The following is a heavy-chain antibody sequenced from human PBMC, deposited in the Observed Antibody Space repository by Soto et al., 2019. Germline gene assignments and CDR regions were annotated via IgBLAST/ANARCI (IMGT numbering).Heavy chain of an antibody. CDR2: IYYGGST. CDR3: ARVVRDIVVVPAAEPLYYYYYGMDV. D-gene: IGHD2-2*01. J-gene: IGHJ6*02. CDR1: GGSISSYY. Sequence: PSETLSLTCTVSGGSISSYYWSWIRQPPGKGLEWIGYIYYGGSTNYSPSLKSRVTISVDTSKNQFSLKLSSVTAADTAVYYCARVVRDIVVVPAAEPLYYYYYGMDVWGQGTTVTVSS. V-gene: IGHV4-59*01.